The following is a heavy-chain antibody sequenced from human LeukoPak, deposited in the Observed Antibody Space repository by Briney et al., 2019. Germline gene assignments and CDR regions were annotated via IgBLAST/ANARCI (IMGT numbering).Heavy chain of an antibody. Sequence: GESLKISCKGSGYSFTSYWIGWVRQMPGKGLEWMGIIYPGDSDTRYSPSFQGQVTISADKSISTAYLQWSSLKASDTAMYYCARTRTIIPTVYAIQDFDYWGQGTLVTVSS. J-gene: IGHJ4*02. V-gene: IGHV5-51*01. CDR1: GYSFTSYW. CDR3: ARTRTIIPTVYAIQDFDY. CDR2: IYPGDSDT. D-gene: IGHD2-8*01.